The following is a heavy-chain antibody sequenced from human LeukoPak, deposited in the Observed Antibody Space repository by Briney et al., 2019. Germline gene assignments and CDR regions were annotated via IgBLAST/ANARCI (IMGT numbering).Heavy chain of an antibody. CDR3: ARDVAGTIDY. CDR2: IYSGGSE. J-gene: IGHJ4*02. D-gene: IGHD1-7*01. CDR1: GFTVSDNY. V-gene: IGHV3-53*01. Sequence: GGSLRLSCVASGFTVSDNYMNWVRQAPGKGLEWVSVIYSGGSEYYTDSVKGRFTISRDNSKNTLYLQMNSLRAEDTAVYYCARDVAGTIDYWGQGTLVTVSS.